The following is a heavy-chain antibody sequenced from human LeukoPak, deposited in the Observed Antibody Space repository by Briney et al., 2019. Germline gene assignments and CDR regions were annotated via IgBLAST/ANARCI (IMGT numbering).Heavy chain of an antibody. D-gene: IGHD3-10*01. J-gene: IGHJ6*03. V-gene: IGHV3-48*03. CDR3: AKVTSGSGSYFANYYYYYYMDV. CDR2: ISSSGSTI. CDR1: GFTFSSYE. Sequence: GGSLRLSCAASGFTFSSYEMNWVRQAPGKGLEWVSYISSSGSTIYYADSVKGRFTISRDNAKNSLYLQMNSLRAEDTAVYYCAKVTSGSGSYFANYYYYYYMDVWGKGTTVTISS.